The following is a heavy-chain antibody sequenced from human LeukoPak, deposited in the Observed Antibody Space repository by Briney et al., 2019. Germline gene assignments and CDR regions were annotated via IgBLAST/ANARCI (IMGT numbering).Heavy chain of an antibody. CDR2: IRSNGSSK. Sequence: GGSLRLSGSASGFTFSSYAMHWVRQAPGTGLEYVSVIRSNGSSKYYADSVKGRFTISRDNSKNTLYLQMNRLRAEDAAVYYYSASGGYCGSGSYHYWGQGTLVTVSS. CDR1: GFTFSSYA. D-gene: IGHD3-10*01. V-gene: IGHV3-64D*06. J-gene: IGHJ4*02. CDR3: SASGGYCGSGSYHY.